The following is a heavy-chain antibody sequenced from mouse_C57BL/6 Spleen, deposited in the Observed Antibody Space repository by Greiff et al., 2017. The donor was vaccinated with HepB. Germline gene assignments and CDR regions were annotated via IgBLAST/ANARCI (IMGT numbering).Heavy chain of an antibody. CDR1: DSEVFPIAY. V-gene: IGHV15-2*01. CDR3: ARGSGLGNYDAMDY. D-gene: IGHD2-1*01. J-gene: IGHJ4*01. Sequence: QVQLQQSGSELRSPGSSVKLSCKDFDSEVFPIAYMSWVRQKPGHGFEWIGGILPSIGRTIYGEKFEDKATLDADTLSNTAYLELNSLTSEDSAIYYCARGSGLGNYDAMDYWGQGTSVTVSS. CDR2: ILPSIGRT.